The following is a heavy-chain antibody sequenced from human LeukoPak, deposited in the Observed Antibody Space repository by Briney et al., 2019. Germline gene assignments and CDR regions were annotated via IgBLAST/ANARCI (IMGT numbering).Heavy chain of an antibody. CDR3: ARGGWATMVRGAIPDY. V-gene: IGHV4-61*02. D-gene: IGHD3-10*01. Sequence: SETLSLTCTVSGGSISSGSYYWSWIRQPAGKGLEWIGRIYTSGSTNYNPSLKSRVTISVDTSKNQFSLKLSSGTAADTAVYYCARGGWATMVRGAIPDYWGQGTLVTVSS. CDR1: GGSISSGSYY. CDR2: IYTSGST. J-gene: IGHJ4*02.